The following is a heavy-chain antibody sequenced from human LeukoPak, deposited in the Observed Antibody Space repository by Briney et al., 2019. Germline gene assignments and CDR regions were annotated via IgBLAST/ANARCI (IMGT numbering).Heavy chain of an antibody. Sequence: GGSLRLSCAASGFTFTNAWMSWVRQAPGKGLEWVGRSISKTDGGATDYAAPVKGRFTISRDDSKNTLYLQMNSLKTEDTAVYYCTTWYTTITIFGKVTNFDYWGQGILVTVSS. CDR3: TTWYTTITIFGKVTNFDY. V-gene: IGHV3-15*01. D-gene: IGHD3-3*01. CDR1: GFTFTNAW. CDR2: SISKTDGGAT. J-gene: IGHJ4*02.